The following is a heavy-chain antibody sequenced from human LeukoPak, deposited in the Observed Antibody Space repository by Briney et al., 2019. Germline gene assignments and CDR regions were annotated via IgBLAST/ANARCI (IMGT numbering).Heavy chain of an antibody. J-gene: IGHJ4*02. CDR3: ARVGARSCFDY. CDR2: IYHSGST. V-gene: IGHV4-30-2*01. CDR1: GGSISSGGYY. D-gene: IGHD6-13*01. Sequence: SQTLSLTCTVSGGSISSGGYYWSWIRQHPGKGLEWIGYIYHSGSTYYNPSLKSRVTISVDRSKNQFSLKLSSVTAADTAVYYCARVGARSCFDYWGQGTLVTVSS.